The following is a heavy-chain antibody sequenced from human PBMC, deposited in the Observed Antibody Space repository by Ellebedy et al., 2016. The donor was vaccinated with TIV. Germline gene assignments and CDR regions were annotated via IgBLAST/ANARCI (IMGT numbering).Heavy chain of an antibody. J-gene: IGHJ2*01. D-gene: IGHD6-6*01. CDR1: GFTFSSYG. CDR2: ISYDGSNK. CDR3: AREAAARARFYWYFDL. V-gene: IGHV3-30*03. Sequence: PGGSLRLSCAASGFTFSSYGMHWVRQAPGKGLEWVAVISYDGSNKYYADSVKGRFTISRDNSKNTLYLQMNSLRAEDTAVYYCAREAAARARFYWYFDLWGRGTLVTVSS.